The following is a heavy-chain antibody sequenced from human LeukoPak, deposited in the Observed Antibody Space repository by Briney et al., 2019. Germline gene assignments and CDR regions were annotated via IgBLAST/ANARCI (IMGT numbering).Heavy chain of an antibody. CDR3: ARGHGGHYDFWSGYYGAYYYYGMDV. CDR2: IIPIFGTA. D-gene: IGHD3-3*01. J-gene: IGHJ6*02. Sequence: GASVKVSCKASGGTFSSYAISWVRQAPGQGLEWMGGIIPIFGTANYAQKFQGRVTITADESTSTAYMELSSLRSEDTAVYYCARGHGGHYDFWSGYYGAYYYYGMDVWGQGTTVTVSS. V-gene: IGHV1-69*13. CDR1: GGTFSSYA.